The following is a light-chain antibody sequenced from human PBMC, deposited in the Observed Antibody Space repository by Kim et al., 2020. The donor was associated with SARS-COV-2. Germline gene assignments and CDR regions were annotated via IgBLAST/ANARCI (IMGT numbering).Light chain of an antibody. J-gene: IGLJ2*01. V-gene: IGLV3-1*01. CDR2: QDT. CDR3: QAWDSSTVV. Sequence: SQGQKDTISCSGDKLGDKNACWYQKKPGQSPVVVIYQDTKRSSGIPERFSGSNSGNTATLTIRGTQALDEADYYCQAWDSSTVVFGGGTQLTVL. CDR1: KLGDKN.